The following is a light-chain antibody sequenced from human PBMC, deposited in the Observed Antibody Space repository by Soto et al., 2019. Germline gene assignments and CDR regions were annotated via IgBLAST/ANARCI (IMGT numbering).Light chain of an antibody. CDR2: AAS. Sequence: DLQMTQSPSSLSAFVGDRVTITCRASQGISNYLAWYQQEAGKVPKLLIYAASTLQSGVPSRFSGSGSGTDFSLTISSLQPEDVATYYCQKYNSAPWTFGQGTKVQI. CDR3: QKYNSAPWT. J-gene: IGKJ1*01. CDR1: QGISNY. V-gene: IGKV1-27*01.